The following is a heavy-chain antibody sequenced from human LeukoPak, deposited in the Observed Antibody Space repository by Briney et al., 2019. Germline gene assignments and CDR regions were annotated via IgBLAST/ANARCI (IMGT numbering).Heavy chain of an antibody. D-gene: IGHD4-17*01. CDR2: ISYDGSNK. Sequence: RPLRLSCAASGFPFSSYAMHWARQAPGKGLEWVAVISYDGSNKYYADSVKGRFTISRDNSKNTLYLQMNSLRAADTAVHYCARDKNDYGEGDYYYYYGMDVWGKGTTVTVSS. CDR3: ARDKNDYGEGDYYYYYGMDV. J-gene: IGHJ6*04. CDR1: GFPFSSYA. V-gene: IGHV3-30*04.